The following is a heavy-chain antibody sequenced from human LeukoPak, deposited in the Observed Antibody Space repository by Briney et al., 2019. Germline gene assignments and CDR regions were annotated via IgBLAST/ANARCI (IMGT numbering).Heavy chain of an antibody. Sequence: PGGSLRLSCAAYGFTFSSYAMSWVRRAPGKGLEWVSAISGSGGSTYYADSVKGRFTGSRDDSKSTLYLQMNSLRVEDTAVYYCAKDATPFNSMWDYHDHWGQGTLVTVSP. V-gene: IGHV3-23*01. CDR3: AKDATPFNSMWDYHDH. CDR1: GFTFSSYA. J-gene: IGHJ4*02. CDR2: ISGSGGST. D-gene: IGHD1-1*01.